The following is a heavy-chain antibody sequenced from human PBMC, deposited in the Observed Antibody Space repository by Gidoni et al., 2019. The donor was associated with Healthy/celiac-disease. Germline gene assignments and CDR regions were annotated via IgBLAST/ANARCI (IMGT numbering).Heavy chain of an antibody. J-gene: IGHJ4*02. D-gene: IGHD3-3*01. CDR2: T. Sequence: TNYNPSLKSRVTISVDTSKNQFSLKLSSVTAADTAVYYCARTQAQGAFSGFWIVWGQGTLVTVSS. V-gene: IGHV4-4*09. CDR3: ARTQAQGAFSGFWIV.